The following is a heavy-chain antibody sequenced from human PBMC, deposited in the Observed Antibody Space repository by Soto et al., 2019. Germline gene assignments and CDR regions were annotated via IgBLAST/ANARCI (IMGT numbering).Heavy chain of an antibody. CDR1: GYTLTNYH. CDR3: ARGDPGDWNARHYGMDV. Sequence: ASVKVSCKASGYTLTNYHIHWVRQAPGQGLEWMGVIDPTGATISYAQKFQGRITVTRDTTTSTVNMELSSLRSEDTAEYYCARGDPGDWNARHYGMDVWGQGTTGTVSS. CDR2: IDPTGATI. V-gene: IGHV1-46*01. J-gene: IGHJ6*02. D-gene: IGHD1-1*01.